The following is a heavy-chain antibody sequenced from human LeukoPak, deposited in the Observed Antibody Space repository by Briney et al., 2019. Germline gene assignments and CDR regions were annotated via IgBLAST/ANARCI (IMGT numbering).Heavy chain of an antibody. Sequence: SETLSLTCTVSGGSISGDHWNWIRQPPGKGLEWIGYIYYSGSTNYNPSLKSRVTISIDTSKNQFSLKLTSVTAADTAVYYCARRNDFGIWGQGTMVTVSS. CDR3: ARRNDFGI. CDR2: IYYSGST. J-gene: IGHJ3*02. V-gene: IGHV4-59*08. CDR1: GGSISGDH.